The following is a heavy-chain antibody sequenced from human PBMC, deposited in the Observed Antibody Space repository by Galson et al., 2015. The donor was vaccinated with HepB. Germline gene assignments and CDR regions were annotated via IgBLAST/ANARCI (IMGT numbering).Heavy chain of an antibody. CDR3: ARDVAAAYRAEYFQH. Sequence: SVKVSCKASGGTFSSYAISWVRQAPGQGLEWMGGIIPIFGTANYAQKFQGRVTITADESTSTAYMELSSLRSEDTAVYYCARDVAAAYRAEYFQHWGQGTLVTVSS. CDR2: IIPIFGTA. J-gene: IGHJ1*01. V-gene: IGHV1-69*13. D-gene: IGHD6-13*01. CDR1: GGTFSSYA.